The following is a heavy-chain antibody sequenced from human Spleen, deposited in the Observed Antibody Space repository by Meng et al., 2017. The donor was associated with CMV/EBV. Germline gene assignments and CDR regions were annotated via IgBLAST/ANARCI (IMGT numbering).Heavy chain of an antibody. J-gene: IGHJ4*02. Sequence: GESLKISCVASGFTFSGYSMNWVRQTPGKGLEWVSSITSRSSNTYYSDSVKGRFTISRDNAKNSLYLQMNSLRAEDTAVYYCARERITGTTNRAFDYWGQGTLVTVSS. D-gene: IGHD1-7*01. CDR3: ARERITGTTNRAFDY. V-gene: IGHV3-21*01. CDR1: GFTFSGYS. CDR2: ITSRSSNT.